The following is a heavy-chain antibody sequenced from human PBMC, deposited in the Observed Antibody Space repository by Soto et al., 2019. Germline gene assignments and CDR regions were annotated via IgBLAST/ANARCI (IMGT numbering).Heavy chain of an antibody. J-gene: IGHJ4*02. CDR2: ISSSSSYI. D-gene: IGHD2-21*01. Sequence: GGSLRLSCAASGFTFSSYSMNWVRQAPGKGLEWVSSISSSSSYIYYADSVKGRFTISRDNAKNSLYLQMNSLRAEDTAVYYRARGALAYCGGDCFDYWGQGTLVTVSS. CDR3: ARGALAYCGGDCFDY. V-gene: IGHV3-21*01. CDR1: GFTFSSYS.